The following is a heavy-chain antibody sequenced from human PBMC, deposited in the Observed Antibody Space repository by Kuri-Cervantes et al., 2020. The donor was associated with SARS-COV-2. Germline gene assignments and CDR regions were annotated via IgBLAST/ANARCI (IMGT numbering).Heavy chain of an antibody. V-gene: IGHV4-39*01. CDR1: GGSISSSSYY. CDR3: ARQMMSSITIFGVVITRNWFDP. D-gene: IGHD3-3*01. Sequence: SETLSLTCTVSGGSISSSSYYWGWIRQPPGKGLEWIGSIYYSGSTYYNPSLKSRVTISVDTSKNQFSLKLSSVTAADTAVYYCARQMMSSITIFGVVITRNWFDPWGQGTRVTGSS. CDR2: IYYSGST. J-gene: IGHJ5*02.